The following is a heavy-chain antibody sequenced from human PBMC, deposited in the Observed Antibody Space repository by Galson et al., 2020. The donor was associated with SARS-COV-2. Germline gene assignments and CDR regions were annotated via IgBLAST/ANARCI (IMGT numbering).Heavy chain of an antibody. D-gene: IGHD6-19*01. Sequence: GESLKISSKGSGYSFADYWIGWVRQMPGKGLQWLGVIYPGDSYTIYSPSFQGQVTVSADKSINTAYLQWSSLEASDTAMYYCARHGASDGWYEGIDYWGQGTLVTVSS. CDR1: GYSFADYW. J-gene: IGHJ4*02. V-gene: IGHV5-51*01. CDR3: ARHGASDGWYEGIDY. CDR2: IYPGDSYT.